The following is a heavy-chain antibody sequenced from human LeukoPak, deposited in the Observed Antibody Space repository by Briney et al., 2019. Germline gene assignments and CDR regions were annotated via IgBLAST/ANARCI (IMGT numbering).Heavy chain of an antibody. V-gene: IGHV3-9*01. CDR1: GFTFDDYA. Sequence: GGSLRLSCAASGFTFDDYAMHWVRQAPGKGLEWVSGISWNSGSIGYADSVKGRFTISRDNAKNSLYLQMNSLRAEDTAVYYCACYSMVRGVIGYWGQGTLVTVSS. D-gene: IGHD3-10*01. J-gene: IGHJ4*02. CDR3: ACYSMVRGVIGY. CDR2: ISWNSGSI.